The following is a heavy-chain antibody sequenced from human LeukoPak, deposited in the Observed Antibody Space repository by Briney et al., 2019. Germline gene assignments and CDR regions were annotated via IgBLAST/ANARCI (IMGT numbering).Heavy chain of an antibody. CDR2: IGGSGGGT. Sequence: GGSLRLSCAASGFSFYNYALNWVRQAPGKGLEGVSVIGGSGGGTYYADSVKGRFTIFRDSSKNTLYLQMNNLRAEDTAVYYCAKGADGSAYYFFDYWGQGALVTVSS. J-gene: IGHJ4*02. CDR3: AKGADGSAYYFFDY. CDR1: GFSFYNYA. V-gene: IGHV3-23*01. D-gene: IGHD3-22*01.